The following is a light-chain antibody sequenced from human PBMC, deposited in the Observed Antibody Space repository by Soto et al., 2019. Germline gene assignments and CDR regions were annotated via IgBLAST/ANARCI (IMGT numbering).Light chain of an antibody. CDR3: QQHNSYPRT. V-gene: IGKV1-9*01. CDR1: QGISTY. J-gene: IGKJ2*01. Sequence: DIQLTQSPSFLSASVGDRVTIRCRASQGISTYLAWYQQKPGNAPKLLIHFASILQRGVPSRFSGSGSGTEFTLTISSLQPEDFATYYCQQHNSYPRTFGQGTQLEIK. CDR2: FAS.